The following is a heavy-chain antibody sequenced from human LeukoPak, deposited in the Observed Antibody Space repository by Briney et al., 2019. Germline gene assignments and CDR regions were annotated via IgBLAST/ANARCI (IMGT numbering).Heavy chain of an antibody. CDR2: INPNSGGT. Sequence: ASVKVSCKASGYTFTGYYMHWVRQASGQGLEWMGGINPNSGGTNYAQKFQGRVTMTRDTSISTAYMELSRLRSDDTAVYYCARDLRRSPYSGSYTKEREQESLFDYWGQGTLVTVSS. CDR1: GYTFTGYY. V-gene: IGHV1-2*02. D-gene: IGHD1-26*01. CDR3: ARDLRRSPYSGSYTKEREQESLFDY. J-gene: IGHJ4*02.